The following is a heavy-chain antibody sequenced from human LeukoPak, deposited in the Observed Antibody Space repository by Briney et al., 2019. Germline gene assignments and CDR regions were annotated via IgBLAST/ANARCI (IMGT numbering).Heavy chain of an antibody. D-gene: IGHD2-15*01. CDR2: INSDGSSI. CDR3: ARDADVHCSGGSCTIFDY. CDR1: GFTLSSYW. J-gene: IGHJ4*02. V-gene: IGHV3-74*01. Sequence: GGSLRLSCAASGFTLSSYWMHWVRQAPGKGLVWVSRINSDGSSITYADSVKGRFTISRDNAKNTVYLQMNSLRAEDTAIYYCARDADVHCSGGSCTIFDYWGQGTPVTVSS.